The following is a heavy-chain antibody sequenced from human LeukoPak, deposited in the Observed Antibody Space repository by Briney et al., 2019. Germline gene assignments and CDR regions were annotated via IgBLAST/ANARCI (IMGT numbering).Heavy chain of an antibody. CDR2: ISASGANR. J-gene: IGHJ6*03. V-gene: IGHV3-23*01. CDR3: AKGLLIYYGSGSVPTYMDV. D-gene: IGHD3-10*01. CDR1: GFTFNRYG. Sequence: PGGSLRLSCAASGFTFNRYGMSWVRQAPGKGLEWVSGISASGANRYYADSVKGRFTISRDNSRDTLSVQINSLRAEDTAVYYCAKGLLIYYGSGSVPTYMDVWGKGTTVTVSS.